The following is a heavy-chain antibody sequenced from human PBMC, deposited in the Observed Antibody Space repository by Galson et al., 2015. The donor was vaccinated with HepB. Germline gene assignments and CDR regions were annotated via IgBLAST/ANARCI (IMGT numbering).Heavy chain of an antibody. CDR2: ISGSPTYM. J-gene: IGHJ4*02. CDR3: ARGPAQLGSYFDH. CDR1: GFAFSDYA. Sequence: SLRLSCAASGFAFSDYAMNWVRQAPGMGLEWVPSISGSPTYMLYADSVKGRFTISRDNAKNSLYLQMNSLGAEDTAVYFCARGPAQLGSYFDHWGQGTLVTVSP. D-gene: IGHD1-1*01. V-gene: IGHV3-21*06.